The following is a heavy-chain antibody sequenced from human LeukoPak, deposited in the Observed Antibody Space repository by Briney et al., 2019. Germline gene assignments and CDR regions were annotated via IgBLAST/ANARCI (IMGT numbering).Heavy chain of an antibody. CDR3: PRYGRYPYFYYYMDV. CDR2: ISSSGSTI. J-gene: IGHJ6*03. D-gene: IGHD4-17*01. CDR1: GFTFSAYY. V-gene: IGHV3-11*01. Sequence: GGCLRLSCAASGFTFSAYYMSWIRQAPGKGLEWVSYISSSGSTIYYADSVKGRFTIARDNAKNSLLLQMNSLRAEDTAVYYCPRYGRYPYFYYYMDVWGKGTTVTVSS.